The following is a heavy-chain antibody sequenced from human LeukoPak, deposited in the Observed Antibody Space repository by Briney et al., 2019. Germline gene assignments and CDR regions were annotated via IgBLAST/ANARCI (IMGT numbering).Heavy chain of an antibody. D-gene: IGHD3-10*01. CDR3: AKDATMVRGVADFIDY. J-gene: IGHJ4*02. Sequence: GGSLRLSCAASGFTFSSYGMHWVRQAPGKGLEWVAFIRYDGSNRYYADSVRGRFTISRDNSKNTLYLQMNSLRAEDTAVYYCAKDATMVRGVADFIDYWGEGTLVTVSS. CDR2: IRYDGSNR. CDR1: GFTFSSYG. V-gene: IGHV3-30*02.